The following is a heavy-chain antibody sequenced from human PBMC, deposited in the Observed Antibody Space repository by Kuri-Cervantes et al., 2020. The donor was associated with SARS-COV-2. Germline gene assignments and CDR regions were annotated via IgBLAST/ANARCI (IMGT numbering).Heavy chain of an antibody. CDR2: ISSSSSYT. J-gene: IGHJ6*02. Sequence: GESLKISCAASGFTFSSYSMNWVRRAPGKGLEWVSYISSSSSYTNYTDSVKGRFTISRDNAKNSLYLQMNSLRAEDTAVYYCARDRLPTEVAAAFVYYYYGMDVWGQGTTVTVSS. CDR3: ARDRLPTEVAAAFVYYYYGMDV. CDR1: GFTFSSYS. D-gene: IGHD6-13*01. V-gene: IGHV3-21*05.